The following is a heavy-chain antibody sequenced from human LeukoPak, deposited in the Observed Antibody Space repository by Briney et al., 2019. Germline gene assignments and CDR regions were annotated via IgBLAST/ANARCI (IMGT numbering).Heavy chain of an antibody. CDR2: MNPNSGNT. V-gene: IGHV1-8*01. D-gene: IGHD3-9*01. J-gene: IGHJ5*02. CDR1: GYTFTSYD. Sequence: GASVKVSCKASGYTFTSYDINWVRQATGQGLEWMGWMNPNSGNTGYAQKFQGRVTMTRNTSISTAYMELSSLRSEDTAVYYCARVPPLYDILTGYYRAHNWFDPWGQGTLVTVSS. CDR3: ARVPPLYDILTGYYRAHNWFDP.